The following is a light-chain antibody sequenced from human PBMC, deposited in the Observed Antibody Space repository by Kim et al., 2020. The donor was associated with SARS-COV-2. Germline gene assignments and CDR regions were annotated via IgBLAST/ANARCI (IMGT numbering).Light chain of an antibody. Sequence: GQSVTTSCTGASSDIAAYNYVSWYQQHPGKAPKLMIYDVSERPSGVSHRFSGSKSGDTASLTISGLQTEDEADYYCSSFSSSSRYVFGTGTKVTVL. V-gene: IGLV2-14*03. CDR3: SSFSSSSRYV. J-gene: IGLJ1*01. CDR1: SSDIAAYNY. CDR2: DVS.